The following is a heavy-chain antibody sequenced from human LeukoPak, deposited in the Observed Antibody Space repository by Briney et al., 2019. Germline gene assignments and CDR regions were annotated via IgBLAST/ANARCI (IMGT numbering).Heavy chain of an antibody. D-gene: IGHD3-10*01. CDR3: ARVTMARGIDY. CDR1: GFTFDDYG. J-gene: IGHJ4*02. Sequence: KPGGSLRLSCAASGFTFDDYGMNWVRQAPGKGLEWVSSISSSSSYIYYADSVKGRFTISRDNAKNSLYLQMNSLRAEDTAVYYCARVTMARGIDYWGQGTLVTVSS. CDR2: ISSSSSYI. V-gene: IGHV3-21*01.